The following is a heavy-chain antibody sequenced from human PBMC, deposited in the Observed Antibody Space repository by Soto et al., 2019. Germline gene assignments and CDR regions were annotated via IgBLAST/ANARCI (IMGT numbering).Heavy chain of an antibody. CDR3: VKGEYYYDSSGYYPFDY. Sequence: GSLRLSCSASGFTFSIYAMHWVRQAPGKGLEYVSSISTNGGSTDYADSVKGRFTISRDNSKNTVYLQMSSLRVEDTAVYYCVKGEYYYDSSGYYPFDYRGQGTLVTVSS. CDR2: ISTNGGST. D-gene: IGHD3-22*01. J-gene: IGHJ4*02. V-gene: IGHV3-64D*06. CDR1: GFTFSIYA.